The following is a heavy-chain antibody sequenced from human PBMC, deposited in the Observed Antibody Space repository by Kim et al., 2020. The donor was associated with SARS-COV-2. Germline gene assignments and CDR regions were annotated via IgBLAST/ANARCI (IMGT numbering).Heavy chain of an antibody. D-gene: IGHD1-1*01. CDR2: IYYSGST. J-gene: IGHJ5*02. CDR1: GGSVSSGSYY. V-gene: IGHV4-61*01. Sequence: SETLSLTCTVSGGSVSSGSYYWSWIRQPPGKGLEWIGYIYYSGSTNYNPSLKSRVTISVDTSKNQFSLKLSSVTAADTAVYYCARDLRRVTWRWFDPWG. CDR3: ARDLRRVTWRWFDP.